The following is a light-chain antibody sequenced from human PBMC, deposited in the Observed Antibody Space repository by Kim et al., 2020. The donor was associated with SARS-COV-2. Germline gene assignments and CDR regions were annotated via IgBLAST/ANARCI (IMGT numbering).Light chain of an antibody. J-gene: IGLJ3*02. CDR3: QTWGTVIDWV. CDR1: SGHSSYA. Sequence: QPVLTQSPSASASLGASVKLTCTLSSGHSSYAIAWHQQQPEKGPRFLMKLNSDGSHNKGDGIPDRFSGSSSGADRYLTISSLQSEDEADYYCQTWGTVIDWVFGGGTQLTVL. CDR2: LNSDGSH. V-gene: IGLV4-69*01.